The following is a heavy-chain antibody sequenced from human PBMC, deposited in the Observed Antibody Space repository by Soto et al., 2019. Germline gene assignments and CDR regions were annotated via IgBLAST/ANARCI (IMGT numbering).Heavy chain of an antibody. CDR3: VRGPDYEGYFDY. V-gene: IGHV1-69*12. CDR2: IILPFGTP. D-gene: IGHD3-22*01. CDR1: GTTFSNFA. J-gene: IGHJ4*02. Sequence: QVRLVQSGAEVKKTGSSVKVSCEASGTTFSNFAIGWVRQAPGQGLEWMGGIILPFGTPNYAQKFQGRVTISADESMTTAYMELRGLRSEATAVYYCVRGPDYEGYFDYWGQGTLVTVSS.